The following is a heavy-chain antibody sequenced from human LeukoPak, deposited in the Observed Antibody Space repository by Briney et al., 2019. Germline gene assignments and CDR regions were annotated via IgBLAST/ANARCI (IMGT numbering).Heavy chain of an antibody. J-gene: IGHJ1*01. CDR1: GGSISSSSYY. CDR2: IYYSGST. D-gene: IGHD6-6*01. V-gene: IGHV4-39*01. Sequence: SETLSLTCTVSGGSISSSSYYWGWIRQPPGKGLEWIGSIYYSGSTYYNPSLKSRVTISVDTFKNQFSLKLSSVTAADTAVYYCARHSSSSKYFQHWGQGTLVTVSS. CDR3: ARHSSSSKYFQH.